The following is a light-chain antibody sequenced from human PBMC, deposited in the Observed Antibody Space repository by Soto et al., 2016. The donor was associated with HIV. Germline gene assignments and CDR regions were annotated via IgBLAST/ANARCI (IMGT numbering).Light chain of an antibody. J-gene: IGLJ2*01. Sequence: SYELTQPPSVSVSPGQTASITCSGDKLGNKYICWYQQKPGQSPVLVMYQDNNRPSGIPERFSGSNSGNTATLTISGTQAIDEADYYCQTWDTISFVVFGGGTKLTV. CDR1: KLGNKY. CDR3: QTWDTISFVV. CDR2: QDN. V-gene: IGLV3-1*01.